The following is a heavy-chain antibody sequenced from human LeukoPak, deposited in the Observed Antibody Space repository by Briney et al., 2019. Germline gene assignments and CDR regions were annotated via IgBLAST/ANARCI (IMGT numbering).Heavy chain of an antibody. J-gene: IGHJ5*02. Sequence: ASVKVSCKASGYTLTELSMHWVRQAPGKGLEWMGGFDPEDGETIYAQKFQGRVTMTEDTSTDAAYMELSSLRSEDTAVYYCATTSKRYSGSYPTWGQGTLVTVSS. CDR3: ATTSKRYSGSYPT. D-gene: IGHD1-26*01. CDR1: GYTLTELS. CDR2: FDPEDGET. V-gene: IGHV1-24*01.